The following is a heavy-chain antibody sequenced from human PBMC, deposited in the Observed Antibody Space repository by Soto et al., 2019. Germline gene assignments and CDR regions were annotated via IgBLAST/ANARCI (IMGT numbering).Heavy chain of an antibody. D-gene: IGHD2-15*01. CDR1: GGSISPYY. Sequence: SETLSLTCTVSGGSISPYYWSWIRQPPGKGLECIGYIYYTGSTNYNPSLNSRVTISLDTSKSQFSLKLSSVTAADTAVYYCARFDRSVGSRYFDYWGQGTLVTVSS. CDR3: ARFDRSVGSRYFDY. CDR2: IYYTGST. V-gene: IGHV4-59*08. J-gene: IGHJ4*02.